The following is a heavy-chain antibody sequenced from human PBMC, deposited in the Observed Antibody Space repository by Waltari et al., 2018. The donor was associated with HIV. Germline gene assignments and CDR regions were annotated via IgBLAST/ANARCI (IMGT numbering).Heavy chain of an antibody. J-gene: IGHJ4*02. V-gene: IGHV3-23*01. CDR3: AKARVTYSSGADY. D-gene: IGHD6-19*01. Sequence: EVQLLESGGGLVQPGGSLRLSCAASGLTFSSYAMSWVRQAPGKGVVGVSASSGRGGSTYYADSVKGRFTISRDNSKNTLYLQMNSLRAEDTAVYYCAKARVTYSSGADYWGQGTLVTVSS. CDR2: SSGRGGST. CDR1: GLTFSSYA.